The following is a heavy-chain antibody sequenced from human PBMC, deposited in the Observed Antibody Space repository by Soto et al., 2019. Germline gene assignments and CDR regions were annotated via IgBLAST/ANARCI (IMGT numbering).Heavy chain of an antibody. Sequence: SETLSLTCTVSGGSISSSSYYWGWIRQPPGKGLEWIGSIYYGGSTYYNPSLKSRVTISVDTSKNQFSLKLSSVTAADTAVYYAVAGYYYYYYGMDVWGQGTTVTVSS. CDR3: VAGYYYYYYGMDV. D-gene: IGHD6-19*01. CDR2: IYYGGST. J-gene: IGHJ6*02. CDR1: GGSISSSSYY. V-gene: IGHV4-39*01.